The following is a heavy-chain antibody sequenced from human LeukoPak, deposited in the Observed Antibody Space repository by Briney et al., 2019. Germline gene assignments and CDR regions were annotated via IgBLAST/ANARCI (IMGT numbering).Heavy chain of an antibody. Sequence: GGSLRLSCAASGFTFSSYEMNWVRQAPGKGLEWVANIKKDGSENYYVDSVKGRFTISRDNAKKSLYLQMKSLRAEDTAVYYCARHLSGVTGYSYGRGIDYWGQGTLVTVSS. CDR2: IKKDGSEN. CDR1: GFTFSSYE. J-gene: IGHJ4*02. CDR3: ARHLSGVTGYSYGRGIDY. D-gene: IGHD5-18*01. V-gene: IGHV3-7*01.